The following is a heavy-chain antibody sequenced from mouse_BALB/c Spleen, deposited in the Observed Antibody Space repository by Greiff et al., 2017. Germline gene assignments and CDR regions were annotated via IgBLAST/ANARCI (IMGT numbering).Heavy chain of an antibody. D-gene: IGHD1-1*01. J-gene: IGHJ1*01. CDR1: GDSITSGY. CDR3: ARKETHYYGSTYWYFDV. CDR2: ISYSGST. Sequence: EVKLQESGPSLVKPSQTLSLTCSVTGDSITSGYWNWIRKFPGNKLEYMGYISYSGSTYYNPSLKSRISITRDTSKNQYYLQLNSVTTEDTATYYCARKETHYYGSTYWYFDVWGAGTTVTASS. V-gene: IGHV3-8*02.